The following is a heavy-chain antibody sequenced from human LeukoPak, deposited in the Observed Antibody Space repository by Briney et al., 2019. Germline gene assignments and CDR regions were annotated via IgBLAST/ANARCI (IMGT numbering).Heavy chain of an antibody. V-gene: IGHV4-34*01. D-gene: IGHD6-13*01. Sequence: SETLSLTCAVYGGSFSGYYWSWIRQPPGKGLEWIGEINRSGSTNYNPSLKSRVTISVDTSKNQFSLKLSSVTAADTAVYYCARGLSGYSSSWGHWGQGTLVTVSS. CDR1: GGSFSGYY. CDR2: INRSGST. J-gene: IGHJ1*01. CDR3: ARGLSGYSSSWGH.